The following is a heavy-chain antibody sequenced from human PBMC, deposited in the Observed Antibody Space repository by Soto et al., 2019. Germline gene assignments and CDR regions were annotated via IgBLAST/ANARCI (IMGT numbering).Heavy chain of an antibody. CDR1: GGSFSGYY. CDR2: INHSGST. Sequence: QVQLQQWGAGLLKPSETLSLTCAVYGGSFSGYYWSWIRQPPGKGLEWIGEINHSGSTNYNPSLKSRVTISVDTSKYQFSLKLSSVTAADTAVYYCAREGVKNWFDPWGQGTLVTVSS. CDR3: AREGVKNWFDP. V-gene: IGHV4-34*01. J-gene: IGHJ5*02.